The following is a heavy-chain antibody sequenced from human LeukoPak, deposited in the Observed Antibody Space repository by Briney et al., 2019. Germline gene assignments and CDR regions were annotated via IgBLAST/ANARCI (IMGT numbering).Heavy chain of an antibody. D-gene: IGHD5-24*01. Sequence: SETLSLTCTVSGGSISSYYWSWIRQSPGKGLEWIGYIFYIGSTNYNPSLKSRVTISVDTSKNQFSLKLSSVTAADTAVYYCARGDGDQIRAFDIWGQGTMVTVSS. V-gene: IGHV4-59*08. J-gene: IGHJ3*02. CDR1: GGSISSYY. CDR2: IFYIGST. CDR3: ARGDGDQIRAFDI.